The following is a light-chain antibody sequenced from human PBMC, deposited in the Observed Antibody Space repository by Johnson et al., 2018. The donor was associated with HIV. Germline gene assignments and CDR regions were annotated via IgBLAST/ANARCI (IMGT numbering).Light chain of an antibody. CDR3: GTWDSSLCAYV. Sequence: QSVLTQPPSVSAAPGQKVTISCSGSSSNIGNNYVSWYQQLPGTAPKFLIYDNNKRPSGIPDRFSGSKSGTSATLGITGLQTGDEADYYCGTWDSSLCAYVFGTGTKVTVL. CDR2: DNN. CDR1: SSNIGNNY. J-gene: IGLJ1*01. V-gene: IGLV1-51*01.